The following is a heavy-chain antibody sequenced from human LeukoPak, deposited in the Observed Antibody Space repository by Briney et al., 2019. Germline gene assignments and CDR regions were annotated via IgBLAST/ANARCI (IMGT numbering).Heavy chain of an antibody. D-gene: IGHD3-3*01. V-gene: IGHV3-21*01. CDR2: ISSSSSYI. CDR3: ARAPETYYDFWSGYYTNYGMDV. Sequence: KAGGSLRLSCAASGFTSSSYSMNWVRQAPGKGLEWVSSISSSSSYIYYADSVKGRFTISRDNAKNSLYLQMNSLRAEDTAVYYCARAPETYYDFWSGYYTNYGMDVWGQGTTVTVSS. CDR1: GFTSSSYS. J-gene: IGHJ6*02.